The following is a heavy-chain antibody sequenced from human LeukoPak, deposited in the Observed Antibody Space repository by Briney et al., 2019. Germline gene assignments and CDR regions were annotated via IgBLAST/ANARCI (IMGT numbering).Heavy chain of an antibody. Sequence: GGSLRLTCAASGFTFSTYSINWVRQAPGKGLEWVSSISSSSSYIYYADSVKGRFTISRDKAKNSLYLQMNSLRAEDTAVYYCARVGFYYGSSGYYLDYWGQGTLVTVSS. D-gene: IGHD3-22*01. CDR3: ARVGFYYGSSGYYLDY. CDR2: ISSSSSYI. J-gene: IGHJ4*02. V-gene: IGHV3-21*01. CDR1: GFTFSTYS.